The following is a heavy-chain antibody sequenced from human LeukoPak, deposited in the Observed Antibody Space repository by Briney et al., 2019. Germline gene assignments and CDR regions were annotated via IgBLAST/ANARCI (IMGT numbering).Heavy chain of an antibody. CDR2: ISSSSSTI. J-gene: IGHJ4*02. D-gene: IGHD2-15*01. CDR1: GFTFSSYS. V-gene: IGHV3-48*04. CDR3: ARASRGPPYYFDY. Sequence: GGSLRLSCAASGFTFSSYSMNWVRQAPGKGLEWVSYISSSSSTIYYADSVKGRFTISRDNAKNSLYLQMNSLRAEDTALYYCARASRGPPYYFDYWGQGTLVTVSS.